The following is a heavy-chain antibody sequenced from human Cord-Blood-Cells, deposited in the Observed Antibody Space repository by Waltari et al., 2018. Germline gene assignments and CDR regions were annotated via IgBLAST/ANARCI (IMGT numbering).Heavy chain of an antibody. V-gene: IGHV1-2*02. CDR2: INPNSGGT. D-gene: IGHD3-3*01. J-gene: IGHJ3*02. Sequence: QVQLVQSGAEVKKPGASVKVSCKASGYNFTGYDMHWVRQAPGQGLEWMGWINPNSGGTNYAQKFQGRVTMTRDTSISTAYMELSRLRSDDTAVYYCARDSSYDFWSGDAFDIWGQGTMVTVSS. CDR3: ARDSSYDFWSGDAFDI. CDR1: GYNFTGYD.